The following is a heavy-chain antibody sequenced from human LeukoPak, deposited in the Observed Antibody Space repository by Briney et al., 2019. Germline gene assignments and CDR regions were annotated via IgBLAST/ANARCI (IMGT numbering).Heavy chain of an antibody. CDR2: INPNSGGT. J-gene: IGHJ4*02. D-gene: IGHD5-18*01. V-gene: IGHV1-2*02. CDR3: ARVRQLWFPTNVNFDY. Sequence: ASVKVSCKASGYTFTGYYMHWARQAPGQGLEWMGWINPNSGGTNYAQKFQGRVTMTRDTSISTAYMELSRLRSDDTAVYYCARVRQLWFPTNVNFDYWGQGTLVTVSS. CDR1: GYTFTGYY.